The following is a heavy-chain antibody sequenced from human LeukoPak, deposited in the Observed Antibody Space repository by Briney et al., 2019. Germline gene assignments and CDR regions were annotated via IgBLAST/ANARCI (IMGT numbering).Heavy chain of an antibody. CDR1: GYTFTSYG. D-gene: IGHD3-3*01. J-gene: IGHJ4*02. CDR3: ARSLRFLEWPPSDY. V-gene: IGHV1-18*01. Sequence: GASVKVSCKASGYTFTSYGISWVRQAPGQGLEWMGWISAYNGNTNYAQKLQGRVTMTTDTSTSTAYMELRSLRSDDTAVYYCARSLRFLEWPPSDYWGQGTLVTVSS. CDR2: ISAYNGNT.